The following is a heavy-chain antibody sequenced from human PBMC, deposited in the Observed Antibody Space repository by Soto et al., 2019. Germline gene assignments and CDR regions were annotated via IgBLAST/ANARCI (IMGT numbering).Heavy chain of an antibody. Sequence: QVQLVQSGAEVKQPGSSVKVSCKASGGTFSSYAISWVRQAPGQGLEWMGGIIPIFGTANYAQKFQGRVTITADESTSTACMERSSLRSEDTAVYYCARTPPLRLGELSLRVDYFDYWGQGTLVTVSS. D-gene: IGHD3-16*02. V-gene: IGHV1-69*01. CDR1: GGTFSSYA. J-gene: IGHJ4*02. CDR3: ARTPPLRLGELSLRVDYFDY. CDR2: IIPIFGTA.